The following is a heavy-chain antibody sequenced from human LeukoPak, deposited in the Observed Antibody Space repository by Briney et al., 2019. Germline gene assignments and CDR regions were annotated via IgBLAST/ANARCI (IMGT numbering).Heavy chain of an antibody. CDR3: ARSPNDYYDSSGHI. J-gene: IGHJ3*02. D-gene: IGHD3-22*01. V-gene: IGHV4-39*07. CDR2: INHSGST. Sequence: SETLSLTCTVSGGSISSSSYYWSWIRQPPGKGLEWIGEINHSGSTNYNPSLKSRVTISVDTSKNQFSLKLSSVTAADTAVYYCARSPNDYYDSSGHIWGQGTMVTVSS. CDR1: GGSISSSSYY.